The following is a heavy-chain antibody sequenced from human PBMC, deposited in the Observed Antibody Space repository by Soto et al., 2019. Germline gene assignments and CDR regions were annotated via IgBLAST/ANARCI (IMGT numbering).Heavy chain of an antibody. CDR3: ASGYCSGGSGHWGVFAY. CDR2: INHSGST. V-gene: IGHV4-34*01. Sequence: SETLSLTCAVYGGSFSGYYWSWIRQPPGKGLEWIGEINHSGSTNYNPSLKSRVTISVDTSKNQFSLKLSSVTAADTAVYYCASGYCSGGSGHWGVFAYWGQGTLVTVSS. D-gene: IGHD2-15*01. CDR1: GGSFSGYY. J-gene: IGHJ4*02.